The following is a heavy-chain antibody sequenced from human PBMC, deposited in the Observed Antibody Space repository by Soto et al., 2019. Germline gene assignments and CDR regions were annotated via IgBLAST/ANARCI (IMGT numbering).Heavy chain of an antibody. CDR1: GFTFSSYA. D-gene: IGHD1-7*01. Sequence: GGSLRLSCAASGFTFSSYAMSWVRQAPGKGLEWVSAISGSGGSTYYADSVKGRFTISRDNSKNTLYLQMNSLRAEDTAVYYCAKSAPTGTTGGLRFRGAFDIWGQGTMVTVSS. CDR2: ISGSGGST. V-gene: IGHV3-23*01. J-gene: IGHJ3*02. CDR3: AKSAPTGTTGGLRFRGAFDI.